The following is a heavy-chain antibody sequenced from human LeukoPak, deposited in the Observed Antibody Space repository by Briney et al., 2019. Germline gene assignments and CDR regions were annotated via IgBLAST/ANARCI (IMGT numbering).Heavy chain of an antibody. CDR1: GFTFSSYG. D-gene: IGHD2/OR15-2a*01. V-gene: IGHV3-23*01. CDR2: ISGSGGST. CDR3: ARDSRAVSVAFDI. Sequence: GGSLRLSCAASGFTFSSYGMSWVRQAPGKGLEWVSAISGSGGSTYYADSVKGRFTISRDNSKNTLYLQMNSLRAEDTAVYYCARDSRAVSVAFDIWGQGTMVTVSS. J-gene: IGHJ3*02.